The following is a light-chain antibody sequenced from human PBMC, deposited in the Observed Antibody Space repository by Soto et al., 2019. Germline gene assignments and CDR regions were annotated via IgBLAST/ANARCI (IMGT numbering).Light chain of an antibody. CDR1: SSDVGTYDF. J-gene: IGLJ1*01. V-gene: IGLV2-11*01. CDR3: CLYAVTFYV. Sequence: QSALTQPRSVSGSPGQSGTSSCTGTSSDVGTYDFVSWYQEHPGKAPPLIIFDVSERPSGVTDRFSGSKSGNTASLTISGLKAEDEADYYCCLYAVTFYVFGTGTKVTVL. CDR2: DVS.